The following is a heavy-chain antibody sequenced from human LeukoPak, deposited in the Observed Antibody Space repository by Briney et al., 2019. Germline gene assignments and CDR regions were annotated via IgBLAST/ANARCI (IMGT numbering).Heavy chain of an antibody. D-gene: IGHD6-13*01. J-gene: IGHJ4*02. V-gene: IGHV3-73*01. CDR3: RSAADLNDY. CDR1: GFTFSGSA. Sequence: PGGSLRLSCAASGFTFSGSAMHGVRQASGKGLEWLGRIRSKADSYTTAYAASVKGRFIVSRDDSKNTAYLQMNSLKTEDTAVYYCRSAADLNDYWGQGTLVTVSS. CDR2: IRSKADSYTT.